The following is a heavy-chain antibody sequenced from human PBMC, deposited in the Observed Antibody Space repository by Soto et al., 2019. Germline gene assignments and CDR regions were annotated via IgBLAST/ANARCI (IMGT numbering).Heavy chain of an antibody. CDR2: MNPNNGNT. J-gene: IGHJ6*02. Sequence: QVQLVQSGAEVKKPGASVKVSCKASGHTFSSYDINWVRQATGQGLEWMAWMNPNNGNTGYAQKFQGRVTMTRNTSISTAYMELSSLRSEDTAVYYCARYCMTSNCHGYGMDVWGQGTTVTVSS. CDR1: GHTFSSYD. D-gene: IGHD2-15*01. V-gene: IGHV1-8*01. CDR3: ARYCMTSNCHGYGMDV.